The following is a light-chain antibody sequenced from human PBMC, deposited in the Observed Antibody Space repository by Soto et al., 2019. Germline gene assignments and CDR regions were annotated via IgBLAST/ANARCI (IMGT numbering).Light chain of an antibody. CDR3: SSYTSSTTPVV. J-gene: IGLJ2*01. CDR2: EVS. Sequence: QSALTQPASVSGSPGQSITISCTGTNSDVGGYNYVSWYQQHPGKAPKLMISEVSNRSSGVSNRFSGSKSGNTASLTISGLQAEDEADYYCSSYTSSTTPVVFGGGTKLTVL. V-gene: IGLV2-14*01. CDR1: NSDVGGYNY.